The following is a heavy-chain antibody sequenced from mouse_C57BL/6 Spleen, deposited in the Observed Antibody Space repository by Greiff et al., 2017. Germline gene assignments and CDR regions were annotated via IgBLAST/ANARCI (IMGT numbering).Heavy chain of an antibody. CDR2: IRSKSNNYAT. Sequence: EVQLQESGGGLVQPKGSLKLSCAASGFSFNTYAMNWVRQAPGKGLEWVARIRSKSNNYATYYADSVKDRFTISSDDSESMLYLQMNNLKTEDTAMYYRVRHYGYYFDVWGKGTTVTVSS. D-gene: IGHD2-2*01. J-gene: IGHJ1*03. V-gene: IGHV10-1*01. CDR3: VRHYGYYFDV. CDR1: GFSFNTYA.